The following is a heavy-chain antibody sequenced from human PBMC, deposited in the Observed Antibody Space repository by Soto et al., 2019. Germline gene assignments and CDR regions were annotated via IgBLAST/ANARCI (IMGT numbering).Heavy chain of an antibody. CDR1: GGTFSSFA. J-gene: IGHJ6*02. V-gene: IGHV1-69*13. CDR2: TIPILGTA. Sequence: SVKVSCKASGGTFSSFAINWVRQAPGQGPEWMGGTIPILGTANYAQKFQGRVTIIADETTNTAYLELTSLRSEDTAVYYCARVNSLDIWGQGTTVTVSS. CDR3: ARVNSLDI.